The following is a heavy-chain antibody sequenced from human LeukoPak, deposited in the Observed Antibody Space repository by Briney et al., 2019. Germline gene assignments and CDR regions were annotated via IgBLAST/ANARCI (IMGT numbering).Heavy chain of an antibody. CDR3: ARDEQWLVPSWFDP. CDR2: ISAYNGNT. J-gene: IGHJ5*02. V-gene: IGHV1-18*01. D-gene: IGHD6-19*01. CDR1: GYTFTSYG. Sequence: GASVKVSCKASGYTFTSYGISWVRQAPGQGLEWMGWISAYNGNTNYAQKLQGRVTMTTDTSTSTAYMELRSLRSDDTAVYYCARDEQWLVPSWFDPWGQGTLVTVSS.